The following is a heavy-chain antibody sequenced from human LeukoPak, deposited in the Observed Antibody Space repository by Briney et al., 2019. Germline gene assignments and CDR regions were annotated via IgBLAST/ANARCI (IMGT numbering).Heavy chain of an antibody. J-gene: IGHJ4*02. CDR3: ASGVDYGGNSGFDY. CDR2: INHSGST. Sequence: SETLSLTCAVYGGSFSGYYWSWIRQPPGKGLEWIGEINHSGSTNYNPSLKSRVTISVDTSKNQFSLKLSSVTAADTAVYYCASGVDYGGNSGFDYWGQGTLVTVSS. D-gene: IGHD4-23*01. CDR1: GGSFSGYY. V-gene: IGHV4-34*01.